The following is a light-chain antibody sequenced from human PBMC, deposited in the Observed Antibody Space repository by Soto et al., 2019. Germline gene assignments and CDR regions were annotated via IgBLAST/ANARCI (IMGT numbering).Light chain of an antibody. J-gene: IGKJ2*01. CDR2: GAS. V-gene: IGKV3-15*01. CDR1: QNLSRN. CDR3: QEYDNWPHT. Sequence: ETVMTQSPATLSVSPGERATLSCRASQNLSRNLAWYQQQPGQAPRLHIYGASTRATGIPARFSGSGSGTDFTLTISSLQSEDFAVYYCQEYDNWPHTFGRGTKLEIK.